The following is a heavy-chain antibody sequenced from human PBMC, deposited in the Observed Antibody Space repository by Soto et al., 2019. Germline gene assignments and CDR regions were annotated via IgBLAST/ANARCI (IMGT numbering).Heavy chain of an antibody. D-gene: IGHD6-13*01. CDR1: GFTFGSYC. V-gene: IGHV3-7*03. CDR2: IKMDASEK. Sequence: XVSLSLSSAASGFTFGSYCMSWVRQAPGKGLEWLATIKMDASEKKYVDSVKGRFTISRDNSKNTLYLQMSSLRAEDTAVYYCARGFYAGKGSPPDLWGQGSLVTVSS. J-gene: IGHJ4*02. CDR3: ARGFYAGKGSPPDL.